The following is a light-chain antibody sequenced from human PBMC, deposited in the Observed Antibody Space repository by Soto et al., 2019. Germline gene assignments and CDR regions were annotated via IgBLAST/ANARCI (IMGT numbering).Light chain of an antibody. CDR3: GSYTTSTAPGL. J-gene: IGLJ1*01. CDR2: DVS. CDR1: SSDVGGYNY. V-gene: IGLV2-14*01. Sequence: QSVLTQPASVSGSPGQSICISCTGTSSDVGGYNYVSWYQQHPGKAPKLMIYDVSDRPSGVSNRFSGSKSGNTASLTISGREAEEEADYYCGSYTTSTAPGLSGNGSKVSDL.